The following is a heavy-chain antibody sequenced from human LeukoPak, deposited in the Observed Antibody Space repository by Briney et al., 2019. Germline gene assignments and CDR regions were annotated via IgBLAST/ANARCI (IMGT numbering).Heavy chain of an antibody. Sequence: ASVKVSCKASGYTFTTYDMNWVRQATGQGLEWMAWLNPNSGNTGYAQKFQGRVTMTRNTSISTAYMELSSLRSEDTAVYYCARVAGNCGGDCYRLVYWGQGTLVTVAS. V-gene: IGHV1-8*01. CDR2: LNPNSGNT. D-gene: IGHD2-21*01. CDR3: ARVAGNCGGDCYRLVY. J-gene: IGHJ4*02. CDR1: GYTFTTYD.